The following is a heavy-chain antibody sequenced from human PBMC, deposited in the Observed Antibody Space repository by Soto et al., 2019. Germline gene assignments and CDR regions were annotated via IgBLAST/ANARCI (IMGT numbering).Heavy chain of an antibody. Sequence: ASVKVSCKASGYTFTGYYIHWVRQAPGQGLEWMGWINPNSGGTNYAQKFQGWVTMTRDTSISTAYMELSRLRSDDTAVYYCARYGYGEDDAFDIWGQGTMVTFSS. CDR3: ARYGYGEDDAFDI. V-gene: IGHV1-2*04. CDR1: GYTFTGYY. CDR2: INPNSGGT. J-gene: IGHJ3*02. D-gene: IGHD5-12*01.